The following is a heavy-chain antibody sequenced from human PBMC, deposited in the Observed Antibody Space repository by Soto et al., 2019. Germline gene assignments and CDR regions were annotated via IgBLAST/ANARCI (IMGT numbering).Heavy chain of an antibody. CDR3: ARALPYSSSWRADGFDI. V-gene: IGHV4-34*01. CDR1: CGSFIGYF. Sequence: SETLSLTCVFYCGSFIGYFWTWIRQPPGKGLEWIGEINHSGSTNYNPSLKSRVIISGDTSKNQFSLNLSSVTAADTAVYYCARALPYSSSWRADGFDIWGQGTMVTVSS. J-gene: IGHJ3*02. CDR2: INHSGST. D-gene: IGHD6-13*01.